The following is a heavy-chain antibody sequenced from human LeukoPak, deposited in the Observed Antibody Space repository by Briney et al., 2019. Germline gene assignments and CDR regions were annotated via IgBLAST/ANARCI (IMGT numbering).Heavy chain of an antibody. V-gene: IGHV3-23*01. CDR2: ISGSSGTT. CDR1: GFTFSNYA. J-gene: IGHJ5*02. CDR3: AKSKEDCCGSFDP. D-gene: IGHD2-15*01. Sequence: TGGSLRLSCAVSGFTFSNYAMNWVRQAPGKGLEWVSAISGSSGTTYYADSAQGRFTISRDKSKNTLYLQMNSLRAEDTAVYYCAKSKEDCCGSFDPWGQGTLVTVSS.